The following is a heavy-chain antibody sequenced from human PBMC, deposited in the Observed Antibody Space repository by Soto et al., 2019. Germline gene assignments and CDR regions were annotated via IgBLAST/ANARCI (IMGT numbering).Heavy chain of an antibody. V-gene: IGHV4-39*01. D-gene: IGHD7-27*01. CDR1: GGSVSSGSYY. J-gene: IGHJ6*02. Sequence: SETLSLTCTVSGGSVSSGSYYWSWIRQPPGKGLEWIGSIYYSGSTYYNPSLKSRVTMSVDTSKDQFSLKLSSVTAADTAVYYCARHESLGISFYYYGMDVWGQGTTVTV. CDR3: ARHESLGISFYYYGMDV. CDR2: IYYSGST.